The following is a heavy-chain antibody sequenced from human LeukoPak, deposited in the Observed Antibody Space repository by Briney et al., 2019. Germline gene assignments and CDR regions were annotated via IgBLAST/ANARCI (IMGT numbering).Heavy chain of an antibody. Sequence: PSETLSLTCTVSGGSVTSSTYYWGWIRQPPGKGLEWIATISYRGSTYNPALKSRVTISVDTSKNQFSLKVSSVTAADTAVYFCATRIGGGSSYYFDYWGQGTLVTVSS. V-gene: IGHV4-39*07. CDR1: GGSVTSSTYY. CDR3: ATRIGGGSSYYFDY. D-gene: IGHD6-6*01. CDR2: ISYRGST. J-gene: IGHJ4*02.